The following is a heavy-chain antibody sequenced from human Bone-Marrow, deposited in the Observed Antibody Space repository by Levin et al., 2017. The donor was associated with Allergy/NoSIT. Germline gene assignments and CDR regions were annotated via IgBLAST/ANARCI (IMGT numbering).Heavy chain of an antibody. V-gene: IGHV4-59*01. Sequence: GSLRLSCTVSGDSINNFYWSWIRRSPGKGLEWIGFIYSSGSTHYNPYLQSRLSMSVDTSNNQLSLNLTSVTAADTAIYYCAREGGPGGYYDYWCQGILVTVSS. CDR3: AREGGPGGYYDY. CDR2: IYSSGST. J-gene: IGHJ4*02. CDR1: GDSINNFY. D-gene: IGHD3-10*01.